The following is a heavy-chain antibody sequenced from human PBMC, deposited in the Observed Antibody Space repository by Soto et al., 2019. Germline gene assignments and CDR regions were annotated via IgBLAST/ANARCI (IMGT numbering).Heavy chain of an antibody. V-gene: IGHV3-30*03. CDR2: ISYDANNK. J-gene: IGHJ4*02. D-gene: IGHD1-26*01. Sequence: QVQLVQSGGGVVQPGRSLRLSCAASGFIFSTYGMHWVRQAPGKGLEWVAVISYDANNKYYADSVKGRFTISRDNSKNPLYVQMNGLRPEDTAVYYCARDRGYGGMYYFDAWGQGTLVTVST. CDR1: GFIFSTYG. CDR3: ARDRGYGGMYYFDA.